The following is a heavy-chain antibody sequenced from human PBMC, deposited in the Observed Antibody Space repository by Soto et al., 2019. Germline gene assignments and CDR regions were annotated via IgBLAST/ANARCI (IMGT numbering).Heavy chain of an antibody. Sequence: GASVKASCKASGGTFSSYAISWVRQAPGQGLEWMGGIIPIFGTANYAQKFQGRVTITADESTSTAYMELSSLRSEDTAVYYCASDYGGYRLYYFDYWGQGTLVTVSS. CDR1: GGTFSSYA. V-gene: IGHV1-69*13. CDR2: IIPIFGTA. J-gene: IGHJ4*02. D-gene: IGHD5-12*01. CDR3: ASDYGGYRLYYFDY.